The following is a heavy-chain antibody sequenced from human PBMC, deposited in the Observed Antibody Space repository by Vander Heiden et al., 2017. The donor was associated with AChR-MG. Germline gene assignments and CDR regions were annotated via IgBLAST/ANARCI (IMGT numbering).Heavy chain of an antibody. CDR1: GYTLPALS. D-gene: IGHD3-9*01. CDR3: ATDSGYDILTGYYGLVTFDY. J-gene: IGHJ4*02. Sequence: QVQLVQSGAEVKKPGASVTVSCKVSGYTLPALSMPWVRQAPGKGLEWMGGFDPEDGETIYAQKFQGRVTMTEDTSTDTAYMELSSLRSEDTAVYYCATDSGYDILTGYYGLVTFDYWGQGTLVTVSS. V-gene: IGHV1-24*01. CDR2: FDPEDGET.